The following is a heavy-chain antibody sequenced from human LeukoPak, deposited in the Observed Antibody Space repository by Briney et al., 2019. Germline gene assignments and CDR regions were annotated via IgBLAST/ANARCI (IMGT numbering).Heavy chain of an antibody. CDR2: ISGRSSTI. CDR3: ARHPILGGSYLRGWFDP. V-gene: IGHV3-48*01. J-gene: IGHJ5*02. Sequence: GGSLRLSCAASAFTFSDYSMNWVRQAPGKGLEWISYISGRSSTIYYADSVKGRFTISRDNSKNTLYLQMNSLRAEDTAVYYCARHPILGGSYLRGWFDPWGQGTLVTVSS. D-gene: IGHD1-26*01. CDR1: AFTFSDYS.